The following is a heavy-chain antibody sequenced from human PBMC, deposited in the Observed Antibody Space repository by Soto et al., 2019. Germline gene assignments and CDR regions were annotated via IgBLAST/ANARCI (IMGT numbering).Heavy chain of an antibody. CDR1: EFTFNSYA. CDR2: IIGSGAIT. Sequence: EVQWLESGGDLVQPGGSLRLSCVASEFTFNSYAMSWVRQAPGMGLEWVSSIIGSGAITYYVDSVKGRFTISRDNSKNTLYLQMNSLRVEDTALYYCEKAARDTGGNYGIDYWGQGTLVTVSS. CDR3: EKAARDTGGNYGIDY. D-gene: IGHD1-26*01. J-gene: IGHJ4*02. V-gene: IGHV3-23*01.